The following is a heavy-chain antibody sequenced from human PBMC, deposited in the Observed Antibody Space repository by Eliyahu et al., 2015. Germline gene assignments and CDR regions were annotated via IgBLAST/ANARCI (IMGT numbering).Heavy chain of an antibody. CDR2: MYNGGAT. Sequence: VSSNYMSWVRQAPGKGLEWLSVMYNGGATYYADSVKGRFTISRDNSKNTLYLQMNSLRADDTAVYYCARDLGAYKRAFDYWGQGTLVTVSS. CDR1: VSSNY. D-gene: IGHD3-16*01. CDR3: ARDLGAYKRAFDY. V-gene: IGHV3-53*01. J-gene: IGHJ4*02.